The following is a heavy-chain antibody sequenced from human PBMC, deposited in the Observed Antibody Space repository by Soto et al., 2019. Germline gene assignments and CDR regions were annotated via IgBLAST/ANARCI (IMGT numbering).Heavy chain of an antibody. D-gene: IGHD2-21*02. V-gene: IGHV3-21*01. CDR1: GFTFSSYS. CDR2: ITRNSDI. CDR3: AREETAWPLAYGLDV. Sequence: PGGSLRLSCAASGFTFSSYSIHWGRQAPGKGLEWVSAITRNSDIYYADSVKGRFTISRDNAQNSVSLQMDSLRAEDTAVYYCAREETAWPLAYGLDVWGQGTTVTVSS. J-gene: IGHJ6*02.